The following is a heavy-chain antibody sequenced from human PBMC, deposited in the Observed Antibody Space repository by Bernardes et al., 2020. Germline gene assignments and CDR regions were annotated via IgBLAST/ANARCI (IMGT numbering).Heavy chain of an antibody. Sequence: SGPTLVKPTQTLTLTCTLSGISLSTSGVGVAWIRQPPGKALEVLALIYWDDDKRQSPSLRKRLTITKDTSKNEVVLTLTNMDPVDTGTYYCAYRRALASRNYGDYYFDYWGQGILVTVSS. CDR1: GISLSTSGVG. CDR3: AYRRALASRNYGDYYFDY. J-gene: IGHJ4*02. V-gene: IGHV2-5*02. CDR2: IYWDDDK. D-gene: IGHD4-17*01.